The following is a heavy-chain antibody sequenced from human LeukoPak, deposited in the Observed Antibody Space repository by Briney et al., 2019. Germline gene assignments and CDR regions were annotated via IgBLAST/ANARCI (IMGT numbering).Heavy chain of an antibody. CDR1: NGSLSIYY. V-gene: IGHV4-4*07. J-gene: IGHJ4*02. Sequence: PSETLSLPCTVSNGSLSIYYWRWVRQPAPKGVAWIGRISASGSTNYNPSLKRRVTMSVDTSKNQFSLKLSSVTAADTAVYYCAREITVTRPFDYWGQGTLVTVSS. CDR2: ISASGST. D-gene: IGHD4-17*01. CDR3: AREITVTRPFDY.